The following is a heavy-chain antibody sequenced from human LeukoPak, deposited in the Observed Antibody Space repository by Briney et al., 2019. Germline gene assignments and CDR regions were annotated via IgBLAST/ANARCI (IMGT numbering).Heavy chain of an antibody. CDR2: IYHSGST. Sequence: SETLSLTCTVSGYSISSGYYWGWIRQPPGKGLEWIGSIYHSGSTYYNPSLKSRVTISVDASKNQFSLKLSSVTAADTAVYYCARAESGNHGSSYYYYMDVWGKGTTVTVSS. J-gene: IGHJ6*03. V-gene: IGHV4-38-2*02. CDR1: GYSISSGYY. CDR3: ARAESGNHGSSYYYYMDV. D-gene: IGHD1-14*01.